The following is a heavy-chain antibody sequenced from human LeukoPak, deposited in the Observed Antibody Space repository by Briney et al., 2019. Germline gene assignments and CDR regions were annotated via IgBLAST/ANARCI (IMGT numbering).Heavy chain of an antibody. J-gene: IGHJ4*02. CDR3: ARYYVEAFFDY. Sequence: ASVKVSCKASGYIFNNYGITWVRQAPGQGLEWMGWISAYNSDTKYAQNFQGRVTMTRDTSTSTAYMEMTSLISDDTAVYYCARYYVEAFFDYWGQGTLVTVSS. D-gene: IGHD1-26*01. V-gene: IGHV1-18*01. CDR2: ISAYNSDT. CDR1: GYIFNNYG.